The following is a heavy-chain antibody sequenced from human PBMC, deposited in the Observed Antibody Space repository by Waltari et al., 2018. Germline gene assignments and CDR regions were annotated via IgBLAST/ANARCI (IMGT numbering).Heavy chain of an antibody. V-gene: IGHV3-74*01. CDR1: GFTFRRYW. CDR3: ARVATKTYSSPVPGRPYYYGMDV. CDR2: ISSDGSSV. D-gene: IGHD3-22*01. J-gene: IGHJ6*02. Sequence: EEQLVESGGGLAHPGESLRLSCAASGFTFRRYWMDRVRQAPGKGLVWVSRISSDGSSVTYADSVKGRFTISRDNTKNTLYVQMNRLRAEDTAVYYCARVATKTYSSPVPGRPYYYGMDVWGQGTTVTVSS.